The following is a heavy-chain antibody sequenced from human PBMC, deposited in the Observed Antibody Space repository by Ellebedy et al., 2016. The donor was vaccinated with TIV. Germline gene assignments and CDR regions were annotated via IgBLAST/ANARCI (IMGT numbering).Heavy chain of an antibody. CDR3: AKGSSSGFNYDRVGFDD. CDR2: ISGGGDST. J-gene: IGHJ4*02. D-gene: IGHD3-22*01. Sequence: GGSLRLSCAASGFTFSNFAMHWVRQAPGKGLEWLAVISGGGDSTYHADSVKGRFTITRDNSKNTLYLRMNRLRIEDTAVYYCAKGSSSGFNYDRVGFDDWGQGTLVTVSS. CDR1: GFTFSNFA. V-gene: IGHV3-23*01.